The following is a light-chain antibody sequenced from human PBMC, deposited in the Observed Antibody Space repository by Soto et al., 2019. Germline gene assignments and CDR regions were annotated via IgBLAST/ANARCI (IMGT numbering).Light chain of an antibody. CDR3: QQTKSLPAT. V-gene: IGKV1D-12*01. Sequence: DIQMTQSPSSVSSSVGDRVTITCRASPEIHTWLAWYQQKPGSAPKLLIHSASSLQNGVPSRFGGSGSGTEFTLTISSLQPEDVANYFCQQTKSLPATFGGGTKVEV. CDR2: SAS. CDR1: PEIHTW. J-gene: IGKJ4*01.